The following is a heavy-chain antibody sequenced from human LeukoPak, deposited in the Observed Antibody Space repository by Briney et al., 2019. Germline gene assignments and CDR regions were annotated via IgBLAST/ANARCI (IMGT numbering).Heavy chain of an antibody. D-gene: IGHD4-17*01. J-gene: IGHJ4*02. V-gene: IGHV1-2*06. CDR2: INPISGGT. Sequence: ASVKVSCKASGYTFTRYYMHWVRQAPGQGGEGMGLINPISGGTNSAQKFQLSVTMPRATSISTAYMELSRLTSDDTAVYYCASLGRDYVRDYWGQGTLVTVSS. CDR1: GYTFTRYY. CDR3: ASLGRDYVRDY.